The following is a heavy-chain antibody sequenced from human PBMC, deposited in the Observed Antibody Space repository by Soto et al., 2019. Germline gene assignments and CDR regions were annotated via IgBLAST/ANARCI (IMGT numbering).Heavy chain of an antibody. V-gene: IGHV1-46*01. CDR1: GYTFTSYY. CDR2: VNPSGGIT. CDR3: ARALPSHSYAMGV. D-gene: IGHD2-21*01. J-gene: IGHJ6*02. Sequence: GXSVKVSCKASGYTFTSYYMHWGRQAPGQGLEWMGMVNPSGGITSYAQKFQGRVTMTRDTSTSTLNLELSSLRSEDTAVYYCARALPSHSYAMGVWGQGTKVTVYS.